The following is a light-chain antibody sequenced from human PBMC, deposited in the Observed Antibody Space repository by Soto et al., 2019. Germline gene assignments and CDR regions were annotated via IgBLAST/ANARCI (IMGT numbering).Light chain of an antibody. V-gene: IGKV1-5*01. J-gene: IGKJ1*01. CDR3: QQYNSYSST. CDR1: QSFSSW. CDR2: DAS. Sequence: DIQMTQSPSTLSASVGDRVTITCRASQSFSSWLAWYQQKPGKAPKLLIYDASILESGVPSRFSGSGSGTEFTLTISSLQPDDFAAYYCQQYNSYSSTFGQGTKVDIK.